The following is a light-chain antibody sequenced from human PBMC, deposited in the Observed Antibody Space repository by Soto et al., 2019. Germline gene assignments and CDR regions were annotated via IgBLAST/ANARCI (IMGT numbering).Light chain of an antibody. CDR1: QVISTS. CDR3: QQLFDSPIT. J-gene: IGKJ5*01. CDR2: AAS. V-gene: IGKV1-9*01. Sequence: DIPLTPSPSFLSPSLGGSLTHTSRASQVISTSLAWYQVKPGKAPKLLIYAASTLESGVPSRFSATVSGTEFSLTITSLQPEDFATYYCQQLFDSPITFGQGTRLEIK.